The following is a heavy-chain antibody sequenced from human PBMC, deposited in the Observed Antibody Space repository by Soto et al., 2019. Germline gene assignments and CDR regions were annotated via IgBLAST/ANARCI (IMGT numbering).Heavy chain of an antibody. Sequence: QVQLQESGPGLVKPSQTLSLTCTVSGGSISGGGYYWSWIRQHPGKGLEWIGYIYYSGSAYYNPSLKSRVTISVETSKNQFSLRLSSVTAADTAVYYCARDQEVNYSDYGGSDYYYGMDVWGQGTTVTVSS. CDR1: GGSISGGGYY. CDR2: IYYSGSA. J-gene: IGHJ6*02. V-gene: IGHV4-31*03. CDR3: ARDQEVNYSDYGGSDYYYGMDV. D-gene: IGHD4-17*01.